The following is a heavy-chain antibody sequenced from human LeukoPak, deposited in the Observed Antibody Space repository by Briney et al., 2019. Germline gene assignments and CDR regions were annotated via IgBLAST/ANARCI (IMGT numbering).Heavy chain of an antibody. CDR3: ARGRQGPRGGPSFDY. CDR1: GFTFSYYT. V-gene: IGHV3-48*04. CDR2: ISSSSSAI. Sequence: GGSLRLSCAVSGFTFSYYTMNWVRQAPGKGLEWVSYISSSSSAIYYADSMKGRFTISRDNAKNSLYLQMNSLRAEDTAVYYCARGRQGPRGGPSFDYWGQGTLVTVSS. J-gene: IGHJ4*02. D-gene: IGHD3-16*01.